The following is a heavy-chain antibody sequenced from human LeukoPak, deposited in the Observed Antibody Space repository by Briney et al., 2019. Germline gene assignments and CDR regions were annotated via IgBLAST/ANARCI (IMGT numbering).Heavy chain of an antibody. CDR2: ISGSGGST. V-gene: IGHV3-23*01. D-gene: IGHD6-6*01. CDR3: AKTLSIAARYYFDY. J-gene: IGHJ4*02. Sequence: GGSLRLSCAASGFIFSIYAMSCLRQAPGKGLEWVSAISGSGGSTYYADSVKGRFTISRDNSKNTLYLQMNSLRAEDTAVYYCAKTLSIAARYYFDYWGQGTLVTVSS. CDR1: GFIFSIYA.